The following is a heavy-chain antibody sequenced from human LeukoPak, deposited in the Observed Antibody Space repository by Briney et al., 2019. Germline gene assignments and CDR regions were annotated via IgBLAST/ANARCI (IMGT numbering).Heavy chain of an antibody. CDR2: INHSGST. Sequence: GSLRLSCAASGFTFSNAWMNWIRQPPGKGLEWIGEINHSGSTNYNPSLKSRVTISVDTSKNQFSLKLSSVAAADTAVYYCARGGASPNYYGSGSDYLGNWGQGTLVTVSS. D-gene: IGHD3-10*01. J-gene: IGHJ4*02. V-gene: IGHV4-34*01. CDR1: GFTFSNAW. CDR3: ARGGASPNYYGSGSDYLGN.